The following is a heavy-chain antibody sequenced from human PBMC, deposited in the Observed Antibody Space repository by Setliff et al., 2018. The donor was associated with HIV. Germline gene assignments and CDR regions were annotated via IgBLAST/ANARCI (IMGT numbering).Heavy chain of an antibody. D-gene: IGHD2-8*02. Sequence: SETLSLTCTVSGGSISRYYWSWIRQSPGKGLEWIGYVYFTGHTNFNPSLKSRVTMSIDTPQNQFSLRLSSVTAADTAVYYCARAPTGVTNAFDIWGQGTMVTVSS. J-gene: IGHJ3*02. CDR1: GGSISRYY. V-gene: IGHV4-4*09. CDR3: ARAPTGVTNAFDI. CDR2: VYFTGHT.